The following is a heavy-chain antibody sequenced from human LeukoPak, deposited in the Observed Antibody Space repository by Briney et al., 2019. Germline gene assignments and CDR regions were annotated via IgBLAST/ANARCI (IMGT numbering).Heavy chain of an antibody. V-gene: IGHV4-39*01. J-gene: IGHJ5*02. CDR1: GGSISSSSYY. D-gene: IGHD3-22*01. CDR2: IYYSGST. CDR3: ARHVRITMIVVALYNWFDP. Sequence: SETLSLTCTVSGGSISSSSYYWGWIRQPPGKGLEWIVSIYYSGSTYYNPSLKSRVTISVDTSKNQFSLKLSSVTAADTAVYYCARHVRITMIVVALYNWFDPWGQGTLVTVSS.